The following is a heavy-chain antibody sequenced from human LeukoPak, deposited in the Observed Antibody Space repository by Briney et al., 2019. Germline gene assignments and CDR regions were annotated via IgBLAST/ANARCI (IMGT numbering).Heavy chain of an antibody. CDR3: ARHVYTMVRGVILAFDI. V-gene: IGHV4-4*09. J-gene: IGHJ3*02. Sequence: SETLSLTCTVSGGSISSYYWSWIRQPPGKGLEWIGYIYTSGSTNYNPSLTSRVTISVDTSKNQFSLKLSSVTAADTAVYYCARHVYTMVRGVILAFDIWGQGTMVTVSS. D-gene: IGHD3-10*01. CDR1: GGSISSYY. CDR2: IYTSGST.